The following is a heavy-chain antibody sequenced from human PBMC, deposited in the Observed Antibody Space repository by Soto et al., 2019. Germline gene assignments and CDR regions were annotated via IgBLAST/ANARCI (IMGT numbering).Heavy chain of an antibody. CDR1: GGSFSGYY. Sequence: PSETLSLTCADYGGSFSGYYCSWIRQPPGKGLEWIGEINHSGSTNYNPSLKSRVTISVDTSKNQFSLKLSSVTTADTAVYYCARGSDTAMVTFDYWGQGTLVTVSS. CDR2: INHSGST. CDR3: ARGSDTAMVTFDY. D-gene: IGHD5-18*01. V-gene: IGHV4-34*01. J-gene: IGHJ4*02.